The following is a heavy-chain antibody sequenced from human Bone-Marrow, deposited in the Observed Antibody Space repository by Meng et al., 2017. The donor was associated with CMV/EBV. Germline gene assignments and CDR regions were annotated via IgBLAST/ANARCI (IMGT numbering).Heavy chain of an antibody. CDR3: ARSSHSSTSGYYYYYGMDV. CDR2: IYYSGST. CDR1: GGSISSTIYY. Sequence: SETLSLTCTVSGGSISSTIYYWSWIRQPPGKGLEWVGSIYYSGSTYYNPSLKSRVTISIDTSKNQFSLNLNSVTAADTAVYYCARSSHSSTSGYYYYYGMDVWGQGTTVTVSS. D-gene: IGHD2-2*01. V-gene: IGHV4-39*07. J-gene: IGHJ6*02.